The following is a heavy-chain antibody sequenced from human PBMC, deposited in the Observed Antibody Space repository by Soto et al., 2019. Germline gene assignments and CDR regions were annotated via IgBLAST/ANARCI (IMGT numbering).Heavy chain of an antibody. CDR1: GFTFSSYE. Sequence: GGSVRLSCAASGFTFSSYEMNWVRQAPGKGLEWVSYISSSGSTIYYADSVKGRFTISRDNAKNSLYLQMNSLRAEDTAVYYCARGFGVVINIDYWGQGTLVTVSS. V-gene: IGHV3-48*03. CDR3: ARGFGVVINIDY. D-gene: IGHD3-3*01. CDR2: ISSSGSTI. J-gene: IGHJ4*02.